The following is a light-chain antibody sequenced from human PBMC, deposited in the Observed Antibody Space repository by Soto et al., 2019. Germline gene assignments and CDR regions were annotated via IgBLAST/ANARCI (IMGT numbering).Light chain of an antibody. J-gene: IGKJ5*01. V-gene: IGKV3-11*01. CDR3: QQRSNWIT. CDR2: DAS. Sequence: EIVMTQSPATLSVSPGERATLSCRASQSLSSRNLAWYQQKPGQAPRLLIYDASYRATGIPARFSGSGSGTDFTLTISSLEPEDFAVYYCQQRSNWITFGQGTRLEIK. CDR1: QSLSSRN.